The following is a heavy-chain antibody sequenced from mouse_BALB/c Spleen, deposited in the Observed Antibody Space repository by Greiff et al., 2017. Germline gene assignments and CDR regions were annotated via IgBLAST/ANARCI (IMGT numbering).Heavy chain of an antibody. CDR1: GFTFTDYY. J-gene: IGHJ3*01. Sequence: EVQLLESGGGLVQPGGSLRLSCATSGFTFTDYYMSWVRQPPGKALEWLGFIRNKANGYTTEYSASVKGRFTISRDNSQSILYLQMNTLRAEDSATYYCARDILSWGQGTLVTVSA. CDR3: ARDILS. V-gene: IGHV7-3*02. CDR2: IRNKANGYTT.